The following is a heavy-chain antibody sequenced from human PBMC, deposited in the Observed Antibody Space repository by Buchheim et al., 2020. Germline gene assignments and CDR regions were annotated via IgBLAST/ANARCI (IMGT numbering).Heavy chain of an antibody. V-gene: IGHV3-11*03. CDR1: GFTFSDYY. CDR2: ISSSSSYT. CDR3: ARRKVGATTFLDY. D-gene: IGHD1-26*01. Sequence: VQLLESGGGLVQPGGSLRLSCAASGFTFSDYYMSWIRQAPGKGLEWVSYISSSSSYTNYADSVKGRFTIPRDNAKNSLYLQMNSLRAEDTAVYYCARRKVGATTFLDYWGQGTL. J-gene: IGHJ4*02.